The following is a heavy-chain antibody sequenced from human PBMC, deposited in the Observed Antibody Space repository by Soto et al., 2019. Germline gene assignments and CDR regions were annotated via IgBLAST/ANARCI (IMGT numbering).Heavy chain of an antibody. V-gene: IGHV1-8*01. Sequence: GASVKVSCKASGYTFTSYDINWVRQATGQGLEWMGWMNPNSGNTGYAQKFQGRVTMTRNTSISTAYMELSSLRSEDTAVYYCVRTYYNPSLKRRVTISVDTSKNQFSLKLSSVTAADTAVYYCARDGRLTYYDFGSGYYPNYYYYMDGWGKGTTVTVSS. D-gene: IGHD2-21*02. CDR2: MNPNSGNT. J-gene: IGHJ6*03. CDR3: VRTYYNPSLKRRVTISVDTSKNQFSLKLSSVTAADTAVYYCARDGRLTYYDFGSGYYPNYYYYMDG. CDR1: GYTFTSYD.